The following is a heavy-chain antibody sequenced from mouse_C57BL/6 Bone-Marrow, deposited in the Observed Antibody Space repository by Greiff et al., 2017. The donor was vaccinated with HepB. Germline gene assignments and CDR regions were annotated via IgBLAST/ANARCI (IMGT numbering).Heavy chain of an antibody. CDR1: GFTFSDFY. J-gene: IGHJ4*01. Sequence: EVKVVESGGGLVQSGRSLRLSCATSGFTFSDFYMEWVRQAPGKGLEWIAASSNKANDYTTEYSASVKSRFIVSKDTSPGILYLHMNALRADDTAIYYCARDAPFLYAMDYWGQGTSVTVSS. V-gene: IGHV7-1*01. CDR2: SSNKANDYTT. CDR3: ARDAPFLYAMDY.